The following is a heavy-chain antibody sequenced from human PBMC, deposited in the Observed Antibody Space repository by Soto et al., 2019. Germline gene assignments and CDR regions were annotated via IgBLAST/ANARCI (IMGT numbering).Heavy chain of an antibody. CDR2: ISYDGSNK. J-gene: IGHJ4*02. D-gene: IGHD6-19*01. Sequence: PGGSLRLSCAASGFTFSDYGMHWVRQAPGKGLEWVAVISYDGSNKYYGDSVKGRFTISRDDSKNTLYLQMNSLRSEDTALYYCAKDSPVADYWGQGTLVTVS. CDR3: AKDSPVADY. CDR1: GFTFSDYG. V-gene: IGHV3-30*18.